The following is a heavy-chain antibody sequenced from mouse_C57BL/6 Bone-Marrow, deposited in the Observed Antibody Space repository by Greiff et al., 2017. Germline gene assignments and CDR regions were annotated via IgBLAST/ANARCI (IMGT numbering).Heavy chain of an antibody. CDR2: IDPENGDP. J-gene: IGHJ3*01. CDR3: TTWWCAY. CDR1: GFNIKDDY. V-gene: IGHV14-4*01. Sequence: VQLKESGAELVRPGASVKLSCTASGFNIKDDYMHWVKQRPEQGLEWIGWIDPENGDPGYASKFQGKATITADTSSNTAYLQLSSLTSENTAVYYCTTWWCAYWGQGTLVTVSA.